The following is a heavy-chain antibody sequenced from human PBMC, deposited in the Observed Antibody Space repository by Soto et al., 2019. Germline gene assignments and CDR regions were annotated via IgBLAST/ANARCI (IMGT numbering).Heavy chain of an antibody. V-gene: IGHV5-51*01. J-gene: IGHJ3*02. CDR3: ARLLPAYYYDSSGYPAAHAFDI. CDR1: GYSFTSYW. CDR2: IYPGDSDT. D-gene: IGHD3-22*01. Sequence: GELLKISWKGSGYSFTSYWSGWVRQIRGKGLEWMVIIYPGDSDTRYSPSFQGQVTISADKSISTAYLQWSSLKASDTAMYYCARLLPAYYYDSSGYPAAHAFDIWGQGTMVTVSS.